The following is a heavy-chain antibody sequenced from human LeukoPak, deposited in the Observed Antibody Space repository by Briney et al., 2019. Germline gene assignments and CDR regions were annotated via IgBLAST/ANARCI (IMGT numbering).Heavy chain of an antibody. Sequence: SETLSLTCSVSGGSISSSSYYWSWIRQPPGKGLEWIGYIYYSGSTNYNPSLKSRVTISVDTSKNQFSLKLSSVTAADTAVYYCARGPPPLRYFDWLLSEAFDIWGQGTMVTVSS. V-gene: IGHV4-61*01. D-gene: IGHD3-9*01. CDR1: GGSISSSSYY. CDR3: ARGPPPLRYFDWLLSEAFDI. J-gene: IGHJ3*02. CDR2: IYYSGST.